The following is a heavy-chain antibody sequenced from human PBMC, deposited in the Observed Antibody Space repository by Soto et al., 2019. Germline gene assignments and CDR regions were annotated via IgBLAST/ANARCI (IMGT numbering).Heavy chain of an antibody. V-gene: IGHV4-4*02. D-gene: IGHD6-19*01. J-gene: IGHJ4*02. CDR2: ISHSGTV. CDR3: ARSFGWYAIDY. Sequence: QVLLQESGPGLVQPSGTLSLSCAVSGGPISSGYFWGWVRQPPGKGLEWLGDISHSGTVNYNPSLKXXVTISMDKSKSQFSLKLNSVTAADTAVYYCARSFGWYAIDYWGQGILVIVSS. CDR1: GGPISSGYF.